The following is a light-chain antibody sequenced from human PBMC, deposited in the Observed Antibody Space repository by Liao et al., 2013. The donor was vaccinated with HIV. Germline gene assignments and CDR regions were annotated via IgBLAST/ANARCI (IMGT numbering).Light chain of an antibody. CDR1: KLGDKY. V-gene: IGLV3-1*01. CDR2: QDS. CDR3: QVWDSNSVQPNLV. Sequence: SYELTQPPSVSVSPGQTASITCSGDKLGDKYACWYQQKPGQSPVLVIYQDSKRPTGIPERFSGSNSGNTATLTIGRVEAGDEADYYCQVWDSNSVQPNLVFGGGTKLTVI. J-gene: IGLJ3*02.